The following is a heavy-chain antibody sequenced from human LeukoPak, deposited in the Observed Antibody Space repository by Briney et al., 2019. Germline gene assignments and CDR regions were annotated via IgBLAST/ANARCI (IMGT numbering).Heavy chain of an antibody. Sequence: GGSLRLSCAASGFTFSSYWMSWVRQAPGKGPEWVANIKQDGSEKNYVDSVKGRFTISRDNAKNSLYLQMSSLRAEDTAVYYCYTVVPDYWGQGTLVTVSS. D-gene: IGHD2-15*01. J-gene: IGHJ4*02. CDR2: IKQDGSEK. CDR1: GFTFSSYW. CDR3: YTVVPDY. V-gene: IGHV3-7*01.